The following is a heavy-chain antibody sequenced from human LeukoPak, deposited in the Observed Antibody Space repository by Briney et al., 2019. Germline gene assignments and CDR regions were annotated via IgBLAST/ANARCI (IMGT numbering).Heavy chain of an antibody. CDR1: GGSISSSSHY. J-gene: IGHJ4*02. V-gene: IGHV4-39*01. CDR2: IYYSGST. Sequence: SETLSLTCTVSGGSISSSSHYWGWIRQPPGKGLEWIGSIYYSGSTYYNPSLKSRVTMSVDTSKNQFSLKLSSVTAADTAVYFCASLGITFIFDYWGQGTLVTVSS. D-gene: IGHD3-16*02. CDR3: ASLGITFIFDY.